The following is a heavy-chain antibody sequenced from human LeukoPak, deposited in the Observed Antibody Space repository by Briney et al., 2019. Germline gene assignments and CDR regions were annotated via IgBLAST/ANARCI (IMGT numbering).Heavy chain of an antibody. CDR1: GGSISSSNW. V-gene: IGHV4/OR15-8*02. CDR2: IYHGGDT. CDR3: TTGXLNFDY. D-gene: IGHD1-14*01. J-gene: IGHJ4*02. Sequence: TSETLSLTCVVSGGSISSSNWGSWVRQPPGKGLEWIGEIYHGGDTNYNPSLKSRVTITVDKSKNQFSLELGSVTAADTAVYYCTTGXLNFDYWGQGTLVTVSS.